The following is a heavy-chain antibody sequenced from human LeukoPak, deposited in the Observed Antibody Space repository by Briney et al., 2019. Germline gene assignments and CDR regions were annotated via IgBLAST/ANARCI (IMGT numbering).Heavy chain of an antibody. CDR2: ISYDGSNK. J-gene: IGHJ4*02. CDR1: GFTFSSYA. V-gene: IGHV3-30-3*01. Sequence: GRSLRLSCAASGFTFSSYAIHWVRQAPGKGLEWVAVISYDGSNKYYADSVQGRFTIFGDNSKNTLYLQMNSLRAEDTAMYYCARALCDNNRCSSYFDSWGQGTLVTVSS. D-gene: IGHD3-10*02. CDR3: ARALCDNNRCSSYFDS.